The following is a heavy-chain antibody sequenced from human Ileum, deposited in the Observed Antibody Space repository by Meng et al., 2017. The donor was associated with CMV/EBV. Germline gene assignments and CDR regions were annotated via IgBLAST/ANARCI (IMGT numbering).Heavy chain of an antibody. Sequence: GGSLGLSCAASGFTFSSYWMHWVRQVPGKGLVWVSSIKNDGTFTACADSVKGRFTVSRDNAKSTVYLQMNSLTVEDAAVYYCGDFEAGWGQGTLVTVSS. V-gene: IGHV3-74*01. CDR3: GDFEAG. J-gene: IGHJ4*02. CDR2: IKNDGTFT. CDR1: GFTFSSYW. D-gene: IGHD3-3*01.